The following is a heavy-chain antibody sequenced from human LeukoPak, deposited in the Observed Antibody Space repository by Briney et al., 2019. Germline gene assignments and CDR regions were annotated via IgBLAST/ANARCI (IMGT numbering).Heavy chain of an antibody. CDR3: ARYSVVVDAFDI. CDR2: INHSGST. Sequence: SETLSLTCAVYGGSFSGYYWSWIRQPPGKGLEWIGEINHSGSTNYNPSLKSRVTISVDTSKNQFSLKLSSVTAADTAVYYCARYSVVVDAFDIWGQGTMVTVSS. D-gene: IGHD3-22*01. V-gene: IGHV4-34*01. CDR1: GGSFSGYY. J-gene: IGHJ3*02.